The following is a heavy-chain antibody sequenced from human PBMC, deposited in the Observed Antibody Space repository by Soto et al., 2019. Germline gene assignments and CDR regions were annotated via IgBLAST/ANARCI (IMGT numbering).Heavy chain of an antibody. D-gene: IGHD6-6*01. V-gene: IGHV3-30-3*01. CDR3: ARVLVGSSPPPEREAIDY. CDR2: ISYDGSNK. J-gene: IGHJ4*02. CDR1: GFTFSSYA. Sequence: GGSLRLSCAASGFTFSSYAMHWVRQAPGKGLEWVAVISYDGSNKYYADSVKGRFTISRDNSKNTLYLQMNSLRAEDTAVYYCARVLVGSSPPPEREAIDYWGQGTLVTVSS.